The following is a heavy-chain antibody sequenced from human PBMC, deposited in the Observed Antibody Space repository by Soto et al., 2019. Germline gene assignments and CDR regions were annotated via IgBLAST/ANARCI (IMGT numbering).Heavy chain of an antibody. CDR1: GGTFSSYA. CDR2: IIPIFGTA. CDR3: ARTNTAMVTGWFDP. V-gene: IGHV1-69*12. Sequence: QVQLVQSGAEVKKPGSSVKVSCKASGGTFSSYAIGWVRQAPGQGLEWMGGIIPIFGTANYAQKFQGRVTITADESTSTAYMELSSLRSEDTAMYYCARTNTAMVTGWFDPWGQGTLVTVSS. J-gene: IGHJ5*02. D-gene: IGHD5-18*01.